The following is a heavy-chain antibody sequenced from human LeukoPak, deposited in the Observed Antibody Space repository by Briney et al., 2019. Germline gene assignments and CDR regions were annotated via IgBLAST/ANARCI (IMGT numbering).Heavy chain of an antibody. CDR2: IFYSGHT. CDR3: ARSRDDFRNSGSHLDY. CDR1: GGSIDNYS. D-gene: IGHD1-26*01. V-gene: IGHV4-59*08. Sequence: SETLSLTCTVSGGSIDNYSWSWIRQPPGQGLEWIGYIFYSGHTNYNPSLKSRVTISVDTSKNQFSLKLTSVTAADTAVYYCARSRDDFRNSGSHLDYWGEGTLVTVSS. J-gene: IGHJ4*02.